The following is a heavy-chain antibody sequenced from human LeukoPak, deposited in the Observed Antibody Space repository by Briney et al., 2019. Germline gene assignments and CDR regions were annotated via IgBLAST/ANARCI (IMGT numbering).Heavy chain of an antibody. J-gene: IGHJ4*02. V-gene: IGHV1-2*02. CDR3: ARTVYYDFWSGSTKFDY. CDR2: INPNSGGT. Sequence: ASVKVSCKASGYTFTGYYMHWVRQAPGQGLEWMGWINPNSGGTNYAQKFQGRVTMTRDTSISTAYMELSRLRSDDTAVYYCARTVYYDFWSGSTKFDYWGQGTLVTVSP. CDR1: GYTFTGYY. D-gene: IGHD3-3*01.